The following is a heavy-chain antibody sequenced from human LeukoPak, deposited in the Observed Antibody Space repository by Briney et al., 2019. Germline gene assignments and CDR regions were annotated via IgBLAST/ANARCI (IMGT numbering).Heavy chain of an antibody. V-gene: IGHV4-59*01. J-gene: IGHJ4*02. CDR1: GASFNNYS. CDR3: ATGLTVTTDY. CDR2: MYYSGST. Sequence: SETLSLTCTVSGASFNNYSCHWIRQPPGKGLEWIGYMYYSGSTDYNPSLKSRVTMSLDTSKNQFSLNLSSVTAADTAVYYCATGLTVTTDYWGQGILVTVSS. D-gene: IGHD4-11*01.